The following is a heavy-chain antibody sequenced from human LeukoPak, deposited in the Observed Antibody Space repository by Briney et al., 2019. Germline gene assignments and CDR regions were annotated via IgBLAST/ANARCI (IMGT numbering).Heavy chain of an antibody. CDR1: GFTFSSHG. CDR2: ISYDGSNK. Sequence: PGRSLRLSCAASGFTFSSHGMHWVRQAPGKGLEWVAVISYDGSNKYYGNSVKGRFTISRDNSKNTLYLQMNSLRTEDTAVYYCAKASGYSSGWAFDYWGQGTLVTVSS. CDR3: AKASGYSSGWAFDY. V-gene: IGHV3-30*18. D-gene: IGHD6-19*01. J-gene: IGHJ4*02.